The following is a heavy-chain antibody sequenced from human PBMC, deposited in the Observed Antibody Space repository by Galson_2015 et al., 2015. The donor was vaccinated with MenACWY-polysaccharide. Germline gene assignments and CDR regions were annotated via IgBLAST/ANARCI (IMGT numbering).Heavy chain of an antibody. Sequence: SLRLSCAASGFTFSSYSMNWVRQAPGKGLEWVSYISSSSSYIYYADSVKGRFTISRDNAKNSLYLQMNSLRAEDTAVYYCATATHQGEGAAPDTDYWGQGTLVTVPS. CDR1: GFTFSSYS. J-gene: IGHJ4*02. V-gene: IGHV3-21*01. CDR2: ISSSSSYI. CDR3: ATATHQGEGAAPDTDY. D-gene: IGHD3-10*01.